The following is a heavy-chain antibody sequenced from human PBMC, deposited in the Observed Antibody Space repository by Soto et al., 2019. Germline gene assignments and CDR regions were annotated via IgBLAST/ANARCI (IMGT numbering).Heavy chain of an antibody. Sequence: SETLSLTCTVSGGSISSSSYYWGWIRQPPGKGLEWIGSIYYSGSTYYNPSLKSRVIISVDTSKNQFSLKLSSVTAADTAVYYCARERGYCSGGSCPVDYWGQGTLVTVSS. CDR2: IYYSGST. J-gene: IGHJ4*02. V-gene: IGHV4-39*02. CDR1: GGSISSSSYY. D-gene: IGHD2-15*01. CDR3: ARERGYCSGGSCPVDY.